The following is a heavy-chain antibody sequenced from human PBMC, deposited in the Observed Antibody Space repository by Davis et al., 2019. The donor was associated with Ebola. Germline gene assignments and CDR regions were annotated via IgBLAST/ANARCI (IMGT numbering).Heavy chain of an antibody. CDR3: ARGGRELLVTGRFDY. Sequence: SATVSCKASRGTFSSYAISWVRQAPGHGLESMGRIIPILGIANYVQKFQGRVTITADKSTSTAYMELSSLRSEDTAVYYCARGGRELLVTGRFDYWGQGTLVTVSS. CDR1: RGTFSSYA. J-gene: IGHJ4*02. CDR2: IIPILGIA. D-gene: IGHD1-26*01. V-gene: IGHV1-69*10.